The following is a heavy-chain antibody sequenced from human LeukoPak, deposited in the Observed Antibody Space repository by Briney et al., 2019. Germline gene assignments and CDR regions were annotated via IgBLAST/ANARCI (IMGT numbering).Heavy chain of an antibody. CDR3: ATLPPIARDWYFDY. V-gene: IGHV1-24*01. Sequence: ASVTVSCKVSGYTLTELSMHWVRQAPGKGLEWMGGFDPEDGETIYAQKFQGRVTMTEDTSTDTAYMELSSLRSEDTAVYYCATLPPIARDWYFDYWGQGTLVTVSS. D-gene: IGHD2-21*01. CDR1: GYTLTELS. CDR2: FDPEDGET. J-gene: IGHJ4*02.